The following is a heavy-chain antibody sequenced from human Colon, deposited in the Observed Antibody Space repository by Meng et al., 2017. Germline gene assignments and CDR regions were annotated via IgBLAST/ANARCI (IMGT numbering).Heavy chain of an antibody. D-gene: IGHD2-21*01. J-gene: IGHJ4*02. Sequence: QLLLQESGQGLVKPSQTLSLTCSVSGASVSSGPYYWSWIRQHPGKGLEWIGYIYYSGSTYYNPSLKSRVIISVDSSKNQFSLNLTSVTAADTAVYYCATEATIYYFDYWGQGALVTVSS. V-gene: IGHV4-31*03. CDR2: IYYSGST. CDR3: ATEATIYYFDY. CDR1: GASVSSGPYY.